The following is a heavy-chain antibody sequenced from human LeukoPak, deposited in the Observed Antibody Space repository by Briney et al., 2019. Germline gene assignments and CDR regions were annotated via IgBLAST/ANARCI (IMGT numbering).Heavy chain of an antibody. CDR1: GGSFSGYY. CDR3: ARVMTTVTYFDY. J-gene: IGHJ4*02. V-gene: IGHV4-34*01. D-gene: IGHD4-17*01. Sequence: ASETLSLTCAVYGGSFSGYYWSWIRQPPGKGLEWIGEINHSGSTNYNPSLKSRVTISVDTSKNQFSLKLSSVTAADTAVYYCARVMTTVTYFDYWGQGTLVTVSS. CDR2: INHSGST.